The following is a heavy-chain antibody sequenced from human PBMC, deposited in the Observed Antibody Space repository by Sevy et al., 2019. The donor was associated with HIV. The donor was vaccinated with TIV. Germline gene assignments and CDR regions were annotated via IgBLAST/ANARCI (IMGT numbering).Heavy chain of an antibody. D-gene: IGHD2-15*01. CDR2: IYHSGST. Sequence: SETLSLTCAVSGGSISSSNWWSWVRQPPGKGLEWIGEIYHSGSTNYNPSLKSRVTISVDKSKNQFSLKLSSVTAADTAVYYCASGVRRYCSGGSCYAPQYYYYYGMDVWGQGTTVTVSS. CDR1: GGSISSSNW. J-gene: IGHJ6*02. V-gene: IGHV4-4*02. CDR3: ASGVRRYCSGGSCYAPQYYYYYGMDV.